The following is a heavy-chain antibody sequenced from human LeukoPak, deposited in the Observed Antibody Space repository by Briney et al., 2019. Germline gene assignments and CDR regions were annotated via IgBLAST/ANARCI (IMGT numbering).Heavy chain of an antibody. CDR2: IYHSGST. CDR3: ARARGTVGIDY. CDR1: GGSISSGGYS. J-gene: IGHJ4*02. V-gene: IGHV4-30-2*01. Sequence: PSQTLSLTCAVSGGSISSGGYSWSWIRQPPGKGLEWIGYIYHSGSTYYNPSLKSRVTISVDRSKNQFSLKLSSVTAADTAVYYCARARGTVGIDYWGQGTLVTVSS. D-gene: IGHD1-26*01.